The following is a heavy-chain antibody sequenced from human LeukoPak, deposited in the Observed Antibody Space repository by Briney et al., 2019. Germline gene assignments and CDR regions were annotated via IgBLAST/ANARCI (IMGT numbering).Heavy chain of an antibody. CDR2: ISYDGSNK. V-gene: IGHV3-30-3*01. CDR3: ARDRVGATDYFDY. D-gene: IGHD1-26*01. J-gene: IGHJ4*02. CDR1: GFTFSSYA. Sequence: GGSLRLSCAASGFTFSSYAMHWVRQAPGKGLEWVAVISYDGSNKYYADSVKGRFTISRDNSKNTLYLQMNSLRAEDTAVHYCARDRVGATDYFDYWGQGTLVTVSS.